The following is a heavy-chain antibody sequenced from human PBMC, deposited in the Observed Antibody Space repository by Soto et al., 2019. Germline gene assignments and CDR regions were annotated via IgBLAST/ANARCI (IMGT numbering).Heavy chain of an antibody. CDR3: ARCGLDYGMDV. V-gene: IGHV4-4*07. Sequence: SETLSLTCTVSGGSISSYYWCWTRQPAGKGLEWIGRFYPSGKTNYNPSLQSRLTMSADTSRNQFSLNLTSVTAADTAVYYCARCGLDYGMDVWRQGTTVTVSS. CDR2: FYPSGKT. J-gene: IGHJ6*02. D-gene: IGHD3-16*01. CDR1: GGSISSYY.